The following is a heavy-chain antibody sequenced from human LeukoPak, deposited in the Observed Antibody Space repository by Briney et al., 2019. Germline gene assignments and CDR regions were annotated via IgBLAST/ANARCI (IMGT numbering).Heavy chain of an antibody. D-gene: IGHD6-19*01. Sequence: PGGSLRLSCAASGFTFSSYSMNWVRQAPGKGLEWVSSISSSSYIYYADSVKGRFTISRDNAKNSLYLQMNSLRAEDTAVYYCARDFSSGWYGAYYFDYWGQGTLVTVSS. V-gene: IGHV3-21*01. CDR2: ISSSSYI. CDR1: GFTFSSYS. CDR3: ARDFSSGWYGAYYFDY. J-gene: IGHJ4*02.